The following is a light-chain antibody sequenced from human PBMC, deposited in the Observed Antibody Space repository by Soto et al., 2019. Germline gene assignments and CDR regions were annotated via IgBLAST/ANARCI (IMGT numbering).Light chain of an antibody. Sequence: ESVLTQSPGTLSLSPGERATLSCRASQSVSSSYLAWYQQKPGQAPRLLIYGTSSRATGIPDRFSGSGSGTDFTLTISRLEPEDFAVYYCQQFATSPPMYTFGQGTKLEIK. CDR1: QSVSSSY. CDR3: QQFATSPPMYT. J-gene: IGKJ2*01. CDR2: GTS. V-gene: IGKV3-20*01.